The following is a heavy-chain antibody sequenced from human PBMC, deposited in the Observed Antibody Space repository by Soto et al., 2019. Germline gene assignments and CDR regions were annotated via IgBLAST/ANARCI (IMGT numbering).Heavy chain of an antibody. J-gene: IGHJ4*02. CDR1: GYTFTNYG. CDR2: ISAYNGNK. Sequence: VQLVQSGAEVKKPGASVKVSCKASGYTFTNYGISWVRQAPGQGLEWMGWISAYNGNKKYAQKVQGRGTMTTDTSTSTAYRELRSLRSDDTAVYYCARDSPPVDYWGQGTLVTVSS. CDR3: ARDSPPVDY. V-gene: IGHV1-18*01.